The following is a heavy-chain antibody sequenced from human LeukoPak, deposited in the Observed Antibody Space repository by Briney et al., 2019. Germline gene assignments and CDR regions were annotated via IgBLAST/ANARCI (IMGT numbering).Heavy chain of an antibody. D-gene: IGHD6-13*01. Sequence: SETLSLTCIVSGGSISSGSYYWSWIRQPAGKGLEWIGHIYTSGSTNYNPSLKSRVTISVDASKNQFSLRLSSVTAADTAVYYCARHTYSSSWPYFDYWGQGTLVTVSS. CDR3: ARHTYSSSWPYFDY. CDR1: GGSISSGSYY. CDR2: IYTSGST. V-gene: IGHV4-61*09. J-gene: IGHJ4*02.